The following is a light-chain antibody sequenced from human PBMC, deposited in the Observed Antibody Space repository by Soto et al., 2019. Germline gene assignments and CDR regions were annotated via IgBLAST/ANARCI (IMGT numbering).Light chain of an antibody. Sequence: QSALTQPASVSGSPGQSITISCTGTNSDVGSYDYVSWYQQYPGKAPKVIIYEVRNRPSGVSDRFSASKSGNTASLTISGLQAEDEAVYYCSSYTSTSTLYAFGSGTKVTVL. CDR3: SSYTSTSTLYA. CDR2: EVR. CDR1: NSDVGSYDY. J-gene: IGLJ1*01. V-gene: IGLV2-14*01.